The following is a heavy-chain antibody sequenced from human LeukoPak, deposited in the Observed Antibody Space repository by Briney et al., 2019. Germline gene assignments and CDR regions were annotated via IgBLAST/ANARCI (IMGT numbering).Heavy chain of an antibody. D-gene: IGHD3-9*01. CDR1: GFTFSNAW. J-gene: IGHJ4*02. Sequence: PGGSLRLSCTASGFTFSNAWVSWVRQAPGKGLEWVGRIKSKTDGGTTDYAAPVKGRFTISRDDSKNTLYLQMNSLKTEDTAVYYCTTGYFDWYTTAYFDYWGQGTLVTVSS. CDR2: IKSKTDGGTT. V-gene: IGHV3-15*01. CDR3: TTGYFDWYTTAYFDY.